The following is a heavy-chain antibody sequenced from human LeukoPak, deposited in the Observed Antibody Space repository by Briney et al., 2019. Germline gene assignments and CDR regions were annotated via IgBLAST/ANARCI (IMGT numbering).Heavy chain of an antibody. V-gene: IGHV3-23*01. J-gene: IGHJ4*02. CDR2: IRRSGVST. CDR3: ARGGYDSSGNPDY. CDR1: GFTFSSYA. D-gene: IGHD3-22*01. Sequence: GGSLRLSCAASGFTFSSYAMNWVRQAPAKGLEWVSAIRRSGVSTYYADSVKGRFTISRDNSRDTLYLQMSSLRAEDTAVYYCARGGYDSSGNPDYWGQGTLVAVSS.